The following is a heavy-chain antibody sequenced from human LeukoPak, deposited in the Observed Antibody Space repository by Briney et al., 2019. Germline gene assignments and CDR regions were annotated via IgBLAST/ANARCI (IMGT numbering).Heavy chain of an antibody. CDR2: INQDGSEK. J-gene: IGHJ4*02. D-gene: IGHD5-12*01. V-gene: IGHV3-7*01. Sequence: PGGSLRLSCAASGFTFSSYWMSWVRQAPGKGLEWVANINQDGSEKYYVDSVKGRFTISRDNAKNSLYLQMNSLRAEDTAVYYCARASAPYSAYDDYWGQGTLVTVSS. CDR1: GFTFSSYW. CDR3: ARASAPYSAYDDY.